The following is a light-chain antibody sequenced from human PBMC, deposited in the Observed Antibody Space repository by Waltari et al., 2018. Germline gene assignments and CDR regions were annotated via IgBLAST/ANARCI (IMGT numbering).Light chain of an antibody. CDR1: QSVSRA. CDR2: GAS. J-gene: IGKJ1*01. V-gene: IGKV3-20*01. Sequence: EIVLTQSPGTLSLSPGERATLSCTASQSVSRALAWYQQNPGQAPRLLIYGASNRATGIPDRFSGSGAGTDFSLIISRLEPDDFAVYYCKHYVSLPVTFGQGTKVEIK. CDR3: KHYVSLPVT.